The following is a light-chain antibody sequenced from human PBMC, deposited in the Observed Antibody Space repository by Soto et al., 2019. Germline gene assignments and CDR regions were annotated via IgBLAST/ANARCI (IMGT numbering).Light chain of an antibody. J-gene: IGKJ3*01. V-gene: IGKV3-20*01. CDR2: SAS. CDR1: QTVGNNY. CDR3: HQHAHAPLT. Sequence: EIVLTQSPGTLSLSPGERATLSCRASQTVGNNYLAWYQQKPGQAPRLLIHSASNRAAGIPDRFSGSGSGTDFSLTISRLEPEDVAVYFCHQHAHAPLTFGPGTKVNVK.